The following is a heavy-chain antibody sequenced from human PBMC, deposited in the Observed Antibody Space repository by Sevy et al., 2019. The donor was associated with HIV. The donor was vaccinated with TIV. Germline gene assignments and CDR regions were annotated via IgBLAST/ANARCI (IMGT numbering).Heavy chain of an antibody. CDR1: GYTLTRYS. CDR2: INSSGGTT. CDR3: ARDRRGSSWSYFDY. J-gene: IGHJ4*02. D-gene: IGHD6-13*01. Sequence: ASVKVSCKASGYTLTRYSMHWVRQAPGQGLEWMGIINSSGGTTNYAQKFQGRVTLTRDTSTGTVYMELNSLRSEDAAVYYCARDRRGSSWSYFDYWGQGTLVTVSS. V-gene: IGHV1-46*01.